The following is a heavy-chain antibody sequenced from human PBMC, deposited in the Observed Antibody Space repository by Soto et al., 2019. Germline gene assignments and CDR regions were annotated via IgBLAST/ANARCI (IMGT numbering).Heavy chain of an antibody. Sequence: EVQMLASGGGLGQPGGSLRLSCAASGFKFSNYAMSWVRQAPGKGLEWVSLNSATGGGTYYADSVKGRFTISRDNSHNTLYLQVHSLTAGDTAVYYCAKDRRAGGNSAFYFDFWGQGAQVTVSS. CDR2: NSATGGGT. CDR3: AKDRRAGGNSAFYFDF. D-gene: IGHD3-16*01. CDR1: GFKFSNYA. V-gene: IGHV3-23*01. J-gene: IGHJ4*02.